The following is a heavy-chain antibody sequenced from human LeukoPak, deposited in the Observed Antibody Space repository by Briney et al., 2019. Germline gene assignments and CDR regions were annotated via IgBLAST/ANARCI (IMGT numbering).Heavy chain of an antibody. Sequence: SETLSLTCTVSGGSISSYYWSWIRQPPGKGLEWIGYIYYNGGTNYNPSLKSRVTISVGTSKNQFSLKLSSVTAADTAVYYCARTTPTGFWSGYPNWSDPWGQGTLVTVSS. D-gene: IGHD3-3*01. V-gene: IGHV4-59*01. CDR3: ARTTPTGFWSGYPNWSDP. CDR2: IYYNGGT. J-gene: IGHJ5*02. CDR1: GGSISSYY.